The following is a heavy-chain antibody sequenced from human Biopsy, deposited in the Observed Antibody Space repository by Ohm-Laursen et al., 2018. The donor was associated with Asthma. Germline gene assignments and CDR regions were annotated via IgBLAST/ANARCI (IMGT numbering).Heavy chain of an antibody. J-gene: IGHJ6*02. CDR3: ARGYSGSDRIVYYHSGLEV. Sequence: VKISCKASGDSFSNYAISWVRQAPGQGLEWMGGLIPVLGTPDHAQMFEGRVTITADESTSTAYMELSSLSSEDTAVYYCARGYSGSDRIVYYHSGLEVWGQGTTVTVSS. CDR2: LIPVLGTP. V-gene: IGHV1-69*13. CDR1: GDSFSNYA. D-gene: IGHD5-12*01.